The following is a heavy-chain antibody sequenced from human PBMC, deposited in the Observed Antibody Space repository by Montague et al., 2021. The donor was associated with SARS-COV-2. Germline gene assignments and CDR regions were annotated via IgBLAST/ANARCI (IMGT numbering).Heavy chain of an antibody. J-gene: IGHJ4*02. CDR3: ARAYYDSSGYYGYFDY. D-gene: IGHD3-22*01. V-gene: IGHV4-61*01. CDR2: IYYSGST. CDR1: GGSISSSSYY. Sequence: SETLSLTCTVSGGSISSSSYYWSWIRQPPGKGLEWIGYIYYSGSTNYNPSLKSRVTISVDTSKNQFSLKLSSVTAADTAVYYCARAYYDSSGYYGYFDYWGQGTLVTVSS.